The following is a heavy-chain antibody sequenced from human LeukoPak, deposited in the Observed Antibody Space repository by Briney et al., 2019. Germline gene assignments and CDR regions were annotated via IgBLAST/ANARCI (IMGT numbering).Heavy chain of an antibody. CDR2: IRYDGSNK. D-gene: IGHD2-21*02. V-gene: IGHV3-30*02. CDR3: ARDLQCGGDCHYDAFDI. J-gene: IGHJ3*02. CDR1: GFTFSSYG. Sequence: PGGSLRLSCAASGFTFSSYGMHWVRQAPGKGLEWVAFIRYDGSNKYYADSVKGRFTISRDNAQNSLYLQMNSLRAEDTAVYYCARDLQCGGDCHYDAFDIWGQGTMVTVSS.